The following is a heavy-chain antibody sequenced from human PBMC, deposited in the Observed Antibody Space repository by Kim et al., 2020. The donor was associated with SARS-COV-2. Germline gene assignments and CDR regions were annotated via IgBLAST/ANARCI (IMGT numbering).Heavy chain of an antibody. J-gene: IGHJ1*01. V-gene: IGHV4-61*08. D-gene: IGHD1-26*01. Sequence: SETLSLTCTVSGDSVTSGADYWSWIRQPPGKGLEWIGYIHFGGTTNYKPSLKSRVTISVDTSMNQFSLKLNSMTAADTAVYYCARFPVVGLTAGGDWGQG. CDR2: IHFGGTT. CDR3: ARFPVVGLTAGGD. CDR1: GDSVTSGADY.